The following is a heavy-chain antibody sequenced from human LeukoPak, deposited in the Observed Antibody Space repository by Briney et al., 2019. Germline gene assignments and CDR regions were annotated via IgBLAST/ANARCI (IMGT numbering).Heavy chain of an antibody. Sequence: PSETLSLTCAVYGGSFRGYYWSWIRQPPGKGLEWIGSIYHSGSTYYNPSLKSRVTISVNTSKNQFSLRLSSVTAADTAVYYCARSGTGLLRYYFDYWGQGTLVTVSS. CDR3: ARSGTGLLRYYFDY. D-gene: IGHD3-22*01. J-gene: IGHJ4*02. CDR2: IYHSGST. CDR1: GGSFRGYY. V-gene: IGHV4-34*01.